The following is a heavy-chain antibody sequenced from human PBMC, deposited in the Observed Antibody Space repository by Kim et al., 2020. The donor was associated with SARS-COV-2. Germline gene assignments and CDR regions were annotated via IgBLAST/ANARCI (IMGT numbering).Heavy chain of an antibody. CDR1: GFTFSSYG. Sequence: GGSLRLSCAASGFTFSSYGMHWVRQAPGKGLEWVAVISYDGSNKYYADSVKGRFTISRDNSKNTLYLQMNSLRAEDTAVYYCAKGRDIAAAGIVDYWGQGTLVTVSS. D-gene: IGHD6-13*01. CDR2: ISYDGSNK. CDR3: AKGRDIAAAGIVDY. J-gene: IGHJ4*02. V-gene: IGHV3-30*18.